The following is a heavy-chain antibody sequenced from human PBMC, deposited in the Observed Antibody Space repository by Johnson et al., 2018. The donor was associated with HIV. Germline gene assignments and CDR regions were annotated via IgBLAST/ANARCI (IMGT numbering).Heavy chain of an antibody. Sequence: VQLVESGGALVQPGRSLRLSCAASGFTFDDYAMHWVRQAPGKGLVWVSRINSDGSSTSYADYVKGRFTISRDNAKNTLYLQMNSLTTEDTAVYYCTTAIVIDAFDIWGQGTMVTVSS. J-gene: IGHJ3*02. CDR2: INSDGSST. V-gene: IGHV3-74*02. D-gene: IGHD3-16*02. CDR3: TTAIVIDAFDI. CDR1: GFTFDDYA.